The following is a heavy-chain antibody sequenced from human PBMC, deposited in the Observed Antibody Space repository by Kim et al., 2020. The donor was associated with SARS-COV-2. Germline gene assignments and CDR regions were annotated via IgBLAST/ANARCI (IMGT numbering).Heavy chain of an antibody. D-gene: IGHD2-2*01. CDR3: AKDWTPMNAHFDY. V-gene: IGHV3-33*06. J-gene: IGHJ4*02. CDR1: GFTFSSYG. CDR2: IWYDGSNK. Sequence: GGSLRLSCAASGFTFSSYGMHWVRQAPGKGLEWVAVIWYDGSNKYYADSVKGRFTISRDNSKNTLYLQMNSLRAEDTAVYYCAKDWTPMNAHFDYWGQGTLVTVSS.